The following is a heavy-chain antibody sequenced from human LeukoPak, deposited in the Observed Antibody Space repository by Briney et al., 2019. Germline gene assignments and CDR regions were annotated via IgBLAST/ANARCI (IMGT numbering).Heavy chain of an antibody. Sequence: TSETLSLTCAVYGGSFSGYYWSWIRQPPGKGLEWIGYIYYSGSTNYNPSLKSRVTISVDTSKNQFSLKLSSVTAADTAVYYCARARIKYYYDSSGYYYFDYWGQGTLVTVSS. CDR2: IYYSGST. CDR3: ARARIKYYYDSSGYYYFDY. D-gene: IGHD3-22*01. V-gene: IGHV4-59*01. CDR1: GGSFSGYY. J-gene: IGHJ4*02.